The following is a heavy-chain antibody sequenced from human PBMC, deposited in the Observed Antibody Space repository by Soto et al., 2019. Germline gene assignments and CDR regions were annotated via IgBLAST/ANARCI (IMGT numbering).Heavy chain of an antibody. CDR3: ARKARNYYGSGSCLDY. D-gene: IGHD3-10*01. J-gene: IGHJ4*02. CDR1: GFTFSSYS. CDR2: ISSSSSTI. Sequence: GSLRLSCAASGFTFSSYSMNWVRQAPGKGLEWVSYISSSSSTIYYADSVKGRFTISRDNAKNSLYLQMNSLRDEGTAVYYCARKARNYYGSGSCLDYWGQGTLVTVSS. V-gene: IGHV3-48*02.